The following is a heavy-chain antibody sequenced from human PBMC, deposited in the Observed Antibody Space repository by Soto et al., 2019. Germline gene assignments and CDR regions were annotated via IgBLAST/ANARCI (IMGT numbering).Heavy chain of an antibody. Sequence: PSETLSLTCTVSGGSISSYYWGWIRQPPGKGLEWIGSIYYSGSTYYNPSLKSRVTISVDTPKNQISLKLSSVTAADTAVYYCASPKIDYYYAMDVWGQGTTVTVSS. CDR3: ASPKIDYYYAMDV. V-gene: IGHV4-39*01. J-gene: IGHJ6*02. CDR2: IYYSGST. CDR1: GGSISSYY.